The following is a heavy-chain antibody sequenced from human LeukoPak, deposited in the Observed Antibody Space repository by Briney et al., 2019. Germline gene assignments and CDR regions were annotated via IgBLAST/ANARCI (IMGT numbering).Heavy chain of an antibody. D-gene: IGHD1-14*01. J-gene: IGHJ4*02. CDR2: ISSSDSSI. CDR1: GFTFSDYY. CDR3: ARDEGPAFDY. Sequence: PSGSLTLSCAASGFTFSDYYLSWIRKGQGKGLERVSYISSSDSSIYYADSVKSRFTISRDNAKTSLYLQMNSLRAEDTAVYYCARDEGPAFDYWGQGTLVTVS. V-gene: IGHV3-11*04.